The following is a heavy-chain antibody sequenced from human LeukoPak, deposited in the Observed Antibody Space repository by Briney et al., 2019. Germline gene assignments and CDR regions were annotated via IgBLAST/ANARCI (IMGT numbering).Heavy chain of an antibody. Sequence: ASVKVSCKASGFTFTSSAMQWVRQARGQRLEWIGWIVVGSGNTNYAQKFQERVTITRDMSTSTAYMALSSLRSEDTAVYYCAAENPSDILPISPYYYYYGMDVWGQGTTVTVSS. CDR3: AAENPSDILPISPYYYYYGMDV. V-gene: IGHV1-58*02. CDR2: IVVGSGNT. J-gene: IGHJ6*02. CDR1: GFTFTSSA. D-gene: IGHD3-9*01.